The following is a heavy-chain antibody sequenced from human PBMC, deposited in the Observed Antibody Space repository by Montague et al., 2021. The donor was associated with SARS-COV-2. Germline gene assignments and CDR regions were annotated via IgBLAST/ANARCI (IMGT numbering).Heavy chain of an antibody. J-gene: IGHJ3*02. CDR2: VYYTGGT. V-gene: IGHV4-59*01. D-gene: IGHD6-13*01. CDR1: GASIRTYY. Sequence: SETLSLTCSVSGASIRTYYRNWIRQAPGKGLEWIGYVYYTGGTNYNPSLSGRATISLDASHAQFSLNIHSMTAADTAIYYCARSVAAAGPVSFDIWGQGTIVTVSS. CDR3: ARSVAAAGPVSFDI.